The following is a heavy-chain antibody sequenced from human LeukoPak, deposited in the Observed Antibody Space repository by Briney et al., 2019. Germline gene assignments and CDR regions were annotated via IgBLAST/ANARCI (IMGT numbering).Heavy chain of an antibody. CDR1: GYTFTCYY. CDR3: ARDRRTAVVITTSWFDP. CDR2: INPNSGGT. J-gene: IGHJ5*02. D-gene: IGHD3-22*01. V-gene: IGHV1-2*02. Sequence: ASVKVSCKASGYTFTCYYMHWVRQAPGQGLEWMGWINPNSGGTNYAQKFQGRVTMTRDTSISTAYMELSRLRSDDTAVYYCARDRRTAVVITTSWFDPWGQGTLVTVSS.